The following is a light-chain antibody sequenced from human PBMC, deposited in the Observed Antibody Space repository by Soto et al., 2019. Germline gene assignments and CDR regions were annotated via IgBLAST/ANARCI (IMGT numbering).Light chain of an antibody. J-gene: IGKJ1*01. CDR3: QQYGSSSWT. CDR1: QSVSSSD. CDR2: DAS. Sequence: EIVMTQSPATLSVSPGERATLSCRASQSVSSSDLAWYQQKPGQAPRLLTYDASSRATGIPDRFSGSGSGTDFTLTISRLDPEDFAVYYCQQYGSSSWTFGQGTKVDIK. V-gene: IGKV3-20*01.